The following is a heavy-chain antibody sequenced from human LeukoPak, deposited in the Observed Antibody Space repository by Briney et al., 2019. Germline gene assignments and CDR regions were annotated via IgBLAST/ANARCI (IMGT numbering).Heavy chain of an antibody. CDR2: ISSSGSTI. Sequence: GGSLRLSCAASGFTFSDYYMSWIRQAPGKGLEWVSYISSSGSTIYYADSVKGRFTISRDNAKNSLYLQMNSLRAEGTAVYYCASESYSSSWPRGGNWFDPWGQGTLVTVSS. J-gene: IGHJ5*02. V-gene: IGHV3-11*04. CDR3: ASESYSSSWPRGGNWFDP. CDR1: GFTFSDYY. D-gene: IGHD6-13*01.